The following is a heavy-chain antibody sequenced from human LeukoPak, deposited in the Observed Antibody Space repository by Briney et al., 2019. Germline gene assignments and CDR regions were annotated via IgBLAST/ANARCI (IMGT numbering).Heavy chain of an antibody. V-gene: IGHV3-7*01. CDR3: AKSLDY. J-gene: IGHJ4*02. CDR1: GFTFSSYS. Sequence: PGGSLRLSCAASGFTFSSYSMNWVRQAPGKGLEWVANIKGDGSETNYGDSAKGRFTISRDNPKNSLYLQMDSLRVEDTAIYYCAKSLDYWGQGTLVTVSS. CDR2: IKGDGSET.